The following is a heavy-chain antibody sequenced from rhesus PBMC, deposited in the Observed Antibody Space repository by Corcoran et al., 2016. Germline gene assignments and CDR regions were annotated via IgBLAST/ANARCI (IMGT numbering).Heavy chain of an antibody. CDR2: IKNKANSYTT. J-gene: IGHJ4*01. D-gene: IGHD6-13*01. CDR3: TTYSSWYDY. Sequence: EVQLVESGGGLVQPGGSLRLSWAASGFTFSNYHMHWVRPAQGKGLEGVGLIKNKANSYTTEYAAAVKGRFTISRDDSKNTLYLQMSSLKTEDTALYYCTTYSSWYDYWGQGVLVTVSS. CDR1: GFTFSNYH. V-gene: IGHV3-13*01.